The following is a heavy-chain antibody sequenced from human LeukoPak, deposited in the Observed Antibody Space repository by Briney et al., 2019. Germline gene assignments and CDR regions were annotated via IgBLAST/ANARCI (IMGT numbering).Heavy chain of an antibody. J-gene: IGHJ4*02. V-gene: IGHV1-2*06. D-gene: IGHD1-1*01. CDR2: INPDSGGT. Sequence: ASVKVSCKASGYTFTDYYMHWVRQAPGQGLEWLGRINPDSGGTRFAQKFKGRVTMTRDTSISTAYMELSRLRSDDTAVYYCARKKTGTSNFDYWGQGALVTVSS. CDR1: GYTFTDYY. CDR3: ARKKTGTSNFDY.